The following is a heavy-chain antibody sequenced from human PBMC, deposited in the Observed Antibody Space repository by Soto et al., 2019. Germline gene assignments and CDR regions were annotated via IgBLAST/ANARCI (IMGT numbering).Heavy chain of an antibody. CDR2: IKSKTDGGTT. V-gene: IGHV3-15*01. Sequence: EVQMVESGGCLVKPGRSLRLPCAAAGFTLMNARMSWGGHASEKGLEWVSRIKSKTDGGTTDYASHAKGRVTISRDVSENTLYLALSSLKTEATAVYFCIWEWSSAFAIWGQGTKVTVSS. D-gene: IGHD3-3*01. CDR1: GFTLMNAR. CDR3: IWEWSSAFAI. J-gene: IGHJ3*02.